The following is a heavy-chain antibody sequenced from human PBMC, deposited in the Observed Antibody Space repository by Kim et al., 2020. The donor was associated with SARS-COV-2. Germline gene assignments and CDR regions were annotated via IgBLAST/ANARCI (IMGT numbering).Heavy chain of an antibody. Sequence: SETLSLTCTVSGGSISSGGYYWSWIRQHPGKGLEWIGYIFYSGSTYYNPSLKSRVTISLDTSKNQFSLKVSSVTAADTAVYYCARRDTLGGVFDYWGQGT. V-gene: IGHV4-31*03. CDR2: IFYSGST. D-gene: IGHD3-16*01. J-gene: IGHJ4*02. CDR3: ARRDTLGGVFDY. CDR1: GGSISSGGYY.